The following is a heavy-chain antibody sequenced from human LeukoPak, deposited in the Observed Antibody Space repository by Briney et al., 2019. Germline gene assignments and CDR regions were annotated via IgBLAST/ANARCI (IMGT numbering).Heavy chain of an antibody. Sequence: GGSLRLSCAASGFTFSDYYMSWIRQAPGKGLEWVSYSSSSGSTIYYADSVKGRFTISRDNAKNSMHLQINSLRAEDTAVYYCARDHSSGSYYFDYWGQGTLVTVSS. CDR1: GFTFSDYY. D-gene: IGHD1-26*01. V-gene: IGHV3-11*04. J-gene: IGHJ4*02. CDR3: ARDHSSGSYYFDY. CDR2: SSSSGSTI.